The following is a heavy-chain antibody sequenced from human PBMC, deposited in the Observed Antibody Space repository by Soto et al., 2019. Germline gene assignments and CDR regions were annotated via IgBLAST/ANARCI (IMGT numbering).Heavy chain of an antibody. J-gene: IGHJ5*02. V-gene: IGHV4-39*01. CDR2: IYYSGST. Sequence: PSETLSLTCTFSGDSISSSSYYLGWIRQPPGKGLEWIGTIYYSGSTYDNPSLKSRVTISVDTSKNQFSLKLSSVTAADTAVYYCARQGIRIAAAIVNWFDPWGQGTLVTVSS. CDR3: ARQGIRIAAAIVNWFDP. CDR1: GDSISSSSYY. D-gene: IGHD6-13*01.